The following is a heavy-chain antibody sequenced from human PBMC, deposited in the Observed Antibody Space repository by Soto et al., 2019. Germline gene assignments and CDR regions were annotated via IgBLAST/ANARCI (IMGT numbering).Heavy chain of an antibody. CDR2: IYYSGST. CDR3: ASGQGVWGSYRHYYFDY. J-gene: IGHJ4*02. Sequence: SETLSLTCTVSGGSISSYYWSWIRQPPGKGLEWIGYIYYSGSTNYNPSLKSRVTISVDTSKNQFSLKLSSVTAADTAVYYCASGQGVWGSYRHYYFDYWGQGTLVTVSS. V-gene: IGHV4-59*01. CDR1: GGSISSYY. D-gene: IGHD3-16*02.